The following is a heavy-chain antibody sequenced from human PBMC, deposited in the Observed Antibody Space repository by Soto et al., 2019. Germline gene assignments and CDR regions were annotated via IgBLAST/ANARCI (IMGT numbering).Heavy chain of an antibody. V-gene: IGHV3-23*01. CDR1: GFTFVNYA. J-gene: IGHJ4*02. CDR2: LTGSGAST. Sequence: EVQLLESGGGLVQPGGSLKISCAASGFTFVNYAMTWIRQAPGKGLEWVSALTGSGASTYYADSVRARFVISRDNSKSTLYLQMYSLRAEDTAIYYCAQDFGGRRPFHYWGQGTLVTVSS. D-gene: IGHD1-26*01. CDR3: AQDFGGRRPFHY.